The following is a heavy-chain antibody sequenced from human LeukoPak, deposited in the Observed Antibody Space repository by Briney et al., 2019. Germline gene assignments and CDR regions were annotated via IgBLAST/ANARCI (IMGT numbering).Heavy chain of an antibody. CDR3: ARDLSYLDLGY. Sequence: ASVKVSCKTSGYTFSNYSITWVRQAPGQGLEWMGWISAYNGDTNYAQKLQGRVTMTTDTSTSTAYMELRSLRSDDTAVYYCARDLSYLDLGYWGQGTLVTVSS. CDR1: GYTFSNYS. D-gene: IGHD3-16*02. J-gene: IGHJ4*02. CDR2: ISAYNGDT. V-gene: IGHV1-18*01.